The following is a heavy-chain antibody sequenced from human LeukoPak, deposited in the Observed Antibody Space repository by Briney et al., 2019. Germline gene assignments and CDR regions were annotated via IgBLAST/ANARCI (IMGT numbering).Heavy chain of an antibody. J-gene: IGHJ4*02. D-gene: IGHD2-15*01. CDR3: ARDHSPYCSGGSSYSGYFDY. Sequence: ASVKVSCKASGYTFTGYYMHWVRQAPGHGLEWMGWINPNSGGTNYAQKFQGRVTMTRDTSISTAYMELSRLRSDDTAVYYCARDHSPYCSGGSSYSGYFDYWGQGTLVTVSS. CDR2: INPNSGGT. V-gene: IGHV1-2*02. CDR1: GYTFTGYY.